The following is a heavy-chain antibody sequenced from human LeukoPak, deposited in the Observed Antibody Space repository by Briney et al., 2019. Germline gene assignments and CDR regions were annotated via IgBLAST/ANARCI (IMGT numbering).Heavy chain of an antibody. CDR2: IKSDGSST. J-gene: IGHJ4*02. CDR3: ARDSSSWYYDY. V-gene: IGHV3-74*03. Sequence: GGSLRLSCAASGFTFSSYWMPWVRHAPGKGLVWVSCIKSDGSSTTYADSVKGRFTISRDNAKNTLHLQMNSLRAEDTAVYYCARDSSSWYYDYWGQGTLVTVSS. D-gene: IGHD6-13*01. CDR1: GFTFSSYW.